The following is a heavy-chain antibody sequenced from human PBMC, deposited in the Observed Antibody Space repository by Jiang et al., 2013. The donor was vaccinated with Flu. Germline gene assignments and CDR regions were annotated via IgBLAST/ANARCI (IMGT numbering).Heavy chain of an antibody. CDR1: GFTLSDYG. Sequence: LLESGGGVAQPGRSLRLSCAASGFTLSDYGMHWVRQAPGKGLEWVAVISYDENKKYYADSVKGRFTISRDNSNNTLFLQMNSLGPEDTTMYYCAKERPPGDSGYDWRGLLYALDVWGQGTTVTVSS. CDR3: AKERPPGDSGYDWRGLLYALDV. D-gene: IGHD5-12*01. V-gene: IGHV3-30*18. CDR2: ISYDENKK. J-gene: IGHJ6*02.